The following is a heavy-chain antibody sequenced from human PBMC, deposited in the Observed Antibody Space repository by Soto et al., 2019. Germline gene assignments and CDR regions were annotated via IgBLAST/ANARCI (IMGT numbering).Heavy chain of an antibody. CDR2: MTYDGATE. V-gene: IGHV3-30*14. CDR1: GFTFSDYV. D-gene: IGHD3-3*02. Sequence: QVRLVESGGGVVQPGTSLRLSCAASGFTFSDYVLHWVRQAAGKGLEWVASMTYDGATEYYADSVEGRFTMSRDNSKRALSLQMNSLRPDDTAVYYCARVRLSIAVNDALDVWGQGTTVTVSS. J-gene: IGHJ3*01. CDR3: ARVRLSIAVNDALDV.